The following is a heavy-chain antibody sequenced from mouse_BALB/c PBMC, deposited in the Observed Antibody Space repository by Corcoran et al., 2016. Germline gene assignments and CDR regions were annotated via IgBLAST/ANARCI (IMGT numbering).Heavy chain of an antibody. D-gene: IGHD2-1*01. CDR2: ILPGSGST. V-gene: IGHV1-9*01. CDR1: GYTFSSYW. CDR3: ARGRNGNYLDY. J-gene: IGHJ2*01. Sequence: QVQLQQSGAELMKPGASVKISCKATGYTFSSYWIEWVKQRPGHGLEWIGEILPGSGSTNYNEKFKGKATFTADTSSNTAYMQLSSLTSEDSAVYYCARGRNGNYLDYWGQGTTLTVSS.